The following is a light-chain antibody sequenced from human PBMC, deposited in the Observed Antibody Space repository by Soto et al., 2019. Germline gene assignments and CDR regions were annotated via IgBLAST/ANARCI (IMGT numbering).Light chain of an antibody. V-gene: IGKV1-8*01. CDR3: QQYYSYPFT. Sequence: IRMTQSPSSLSASTGDRVTITCRASQGISSYLAWYQQKPGKAPKLLIYAASTLQSGVPSRFSGSGSGTDFTLTISCLQSEDFATYYCQQYYSYPFTFGPGTKV. J-gene: IGKJ3*01. CDR2: AAS. CDR1: QGISSY.